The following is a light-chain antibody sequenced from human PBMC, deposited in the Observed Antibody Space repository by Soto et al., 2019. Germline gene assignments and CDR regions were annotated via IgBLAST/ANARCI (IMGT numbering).Light chain of an antibody. CDR1: QSINSY. J-gene: IGKJ4*01. Sequence: EILLTQSPATLSWSPGERATLSCGASQSINSYLGWYQQKPGQAPRLLIYDASNRATGIPARLSGSGYGTDLTLTISSIETEDFEVYLCQHRSNSTLTFGGGTQVDIK. V-gene: IGKV3-11*01. CDR3: QHRSNSTLT. CDR2: DAS.